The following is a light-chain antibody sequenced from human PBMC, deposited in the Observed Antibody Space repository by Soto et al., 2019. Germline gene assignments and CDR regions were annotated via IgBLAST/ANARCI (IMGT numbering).Light chain of an antibody. CDR2: DTS. CDR1: RSVSNNY. V-gene: IGKV3-20*01. CDR3: QQYGTSPPLT. Sequence: EIVLTQSPGTLSLSPGERATLSCRASRSVSNNYLAWDQQKRGQAPRLLIYDTSSRATGLPDRFSGTGSATDFTLTISRLEPEDCAVYYCQQYGTSPPLTFGGGTKVEIK. J-gene: IGKJ4*01.